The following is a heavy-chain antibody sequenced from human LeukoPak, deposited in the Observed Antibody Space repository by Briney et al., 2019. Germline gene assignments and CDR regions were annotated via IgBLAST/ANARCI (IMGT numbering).Heavy chain of an antibody. J-gene: IGHJ5*02. CDR2: IYYSGST. CDR1: GGSISSYY. CDR3: ARENPFTIFGMVISWFDP. Sequence: SETLSLTCTVSGGSISSYYWSWIRQPPGKGLEWIGYIYYSGSTNYNPSLKSRVTISVDTSKNQFSLKLSSVTAADTAVYYCARENPFTIFGMVISWFDPWGQGTLVTVSS. D-gene: IGHD3-3*01. V-gene: IGHV4-59*01.